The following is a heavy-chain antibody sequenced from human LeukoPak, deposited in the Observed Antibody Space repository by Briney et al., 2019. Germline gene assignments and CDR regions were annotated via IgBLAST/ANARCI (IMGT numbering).Heavy chain of an antibody. Sequence: SETLSLTCAVYGGSFSGYYWSWIRQPPGKGLEWIGEINHSGSTNYNPSLKSRVTISVDTSKNQFSLKLSSVTAADTAVYYCARVGYYGSGSSDYWGQGTLVTVSS. CDR3: ARVGYYGSGSSDY. J-gene: IGHJ4*02. D-gene: IGHD3-10*01. CDR1: GGSFSGYY. CDR2: INHSGST. V-gene: IGHV4-34*01.